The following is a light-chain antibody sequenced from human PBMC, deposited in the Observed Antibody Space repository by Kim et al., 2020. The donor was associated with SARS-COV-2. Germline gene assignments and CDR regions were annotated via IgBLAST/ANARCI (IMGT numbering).Light chain of an antibody. CDR2: DVT. Sequence: QSALTQPRSVSGSPGQSVTISCSGTSSDVGGYNFVSWYQQHPGKAPKVMIYDVTKRPSGVPDRFSGSKSGNTASLTISGLQAEDEAEYYCCSYAGNYTSVFGGGTKVTVL. J-gene: IGLJ3*02. V-gene: IGLV2-11*01. CDR1: SSDVGGYNF. CDR3: CSYAGNYTSV.